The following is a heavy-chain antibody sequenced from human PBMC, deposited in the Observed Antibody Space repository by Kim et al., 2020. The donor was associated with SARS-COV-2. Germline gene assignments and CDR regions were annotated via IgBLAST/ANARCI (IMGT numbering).Heavy chain of an antibody. D-gene: IGHD4-17*01. CDR1: GGSISSGSYY. V-gene: IGHV4-61*02. J-gene: IGHJ4*02. CDR2: IYTSGST. CDR3: RSTVTRGIDY. Sequence: SETLSLTCTVSGGSISSGSYYWSWIRQPAGKGLEWIGRIYTSGSTNYNPSLKSRVTISVDTSKNQFSLKLSSVTAADTAVYYCRSTVTRGIDYWGQGTLVTVSS.